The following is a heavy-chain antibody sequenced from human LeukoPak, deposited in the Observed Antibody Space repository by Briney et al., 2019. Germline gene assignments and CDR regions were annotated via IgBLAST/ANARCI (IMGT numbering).Heavy chain of an antibody. V-gene: IGHV3-74*01. J-gene: IGHJ3*02. CDR2: INSDGSST. Sequence: GGSLRLSCAASGFTFSRYWMHWVRQAPGKGLVWVSRINSDGSSTSYADSVKGRFTISRDNAKNTLYLQMNSLRAEDTAVYYCARGGSYLSAFDIWGQGTMVTVSS. CDR3: ARGGSYLSAFDI. D-gene: IGHD1-26*01. CDR1: GFTFSRYW.